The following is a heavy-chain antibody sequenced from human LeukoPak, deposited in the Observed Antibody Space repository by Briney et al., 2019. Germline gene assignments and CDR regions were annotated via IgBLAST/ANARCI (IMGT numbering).Heavy chain of an antibody. V-gene: IGHV3-53*01. CDR1: GFTLSSYS. CDR2: IYSGGTT. CDR3: AINYYGSGSYYHY. D-gene: IGHD3-10*01. J-gene: IGHJ4*02. Sequence: GGSLRLSCAASGFTLSSYSMNWVRQAPGKGLEWVSLIYSGGTTSYADSVKGRSTISRDNSKNMLYLQMNSLRAEDTAVYYCAINYYGSGSYYHYWGQGTLVTVSS.